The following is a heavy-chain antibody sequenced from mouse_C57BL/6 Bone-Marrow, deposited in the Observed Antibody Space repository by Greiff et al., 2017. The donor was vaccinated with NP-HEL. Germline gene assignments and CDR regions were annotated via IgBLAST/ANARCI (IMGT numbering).Heavy chain of an antibody. CDR3: TRGSSHYYAMDY. Sequence: VKLMESGAELVRPGASVTLSCKASGYTFTDYEMHWVKQTPVHGLEWIGAIDPETGGTAYNQKFKGKAILTADKSSSTAYMELRSLTSEDSAVYYCTRGSSHYYAMDYWGQGTSVTVSS. CDR1: GYTFTDYE. CDR2: IDPETGGT. J-gene: IGHJ4*01. V-gene: IGHV1-15*01. D-gene: IGHD1-1*01.